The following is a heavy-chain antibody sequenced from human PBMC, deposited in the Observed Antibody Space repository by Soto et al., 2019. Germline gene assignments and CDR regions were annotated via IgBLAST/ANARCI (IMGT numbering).Heavy chain of an antibody. CDR2: IWYDGSNK. J-gene: IGHJ4*02. D-gene: IGHD6-19*01. CDR1: GFTFSSYG. V-gene: IGHV3-33*01. Sequence: QVQLVESGGGVVQPGRSLRLSCAASGFTFSSYGMHWVRQAPGNGLEWVAVIWYDGSNKYYADSVKGRFTISRDNSKNTLYLQMNSLRAEDTAVYYCARSFPGIAVAGTFDYWGQGTLVTVSS. CDR3: ARSFPGIAVAGTFDY.